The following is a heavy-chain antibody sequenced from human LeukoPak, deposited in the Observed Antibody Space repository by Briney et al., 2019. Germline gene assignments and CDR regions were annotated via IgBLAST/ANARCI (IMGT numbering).Heavy chain of an antibody. V-gene: IGHV4-34*01. D-gene: IGHD6-13*01. CDR2: INHSGST. CDR1: GGSFSGYY. Sequence: SETLSLTCAVYGGSFSGYYWSWIRQPPGKGLEWIGEINHSGSTNYNPPLKSRVTISVDTSKNQFSLKLSSVTAADTAVYYCAREKVHSSSWYPSTYNWFDPWGQGTLVTVSS. J-gene: IGHJ5*02. CDR3: AREKVHSSSWYPSTYNWFDP.